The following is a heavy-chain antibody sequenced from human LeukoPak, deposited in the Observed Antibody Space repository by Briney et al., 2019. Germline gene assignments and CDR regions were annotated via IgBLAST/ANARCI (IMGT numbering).Heavy chain of an antibody. Sequence: GGSLRLSCAASGFTFSSYWMHWVRQAPGKGLEWVSAISGSGGSTYYADSVKGRFTISRDNSKNTLYLQMNSLRAEDTAVYYCAKVVGDYYDSSGYCDYWGQGTLVTVSS. CDR2: ISGSGGST. D-gene: IGHD3-22*01. J-gene: IGHJ4*02. CDR3: AKVVGDYYDSSGYCDY. V-gene: IGHV3-23*01. CDR1: GFTFSSYW.